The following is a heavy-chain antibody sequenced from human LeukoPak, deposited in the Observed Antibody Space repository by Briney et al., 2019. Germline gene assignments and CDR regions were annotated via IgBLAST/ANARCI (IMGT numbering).Heavy chain of an antibody. V-gene: IGHV3-11*01. Sequence: LSLTCTVSGGSISTYYMSWIRQAPGKGLEWVSYISSSGSTIYYADSVKGRFTISRDNAKNSLYLQMSSLRAEDTAVYYCARDSDSGYSSSWYPGFDYWGQGTLVTVSS. D-gene: IGHD6-13*01. J-gene: IGHJ4*02. CDR2: ISSSGSTI. CDR3: ARDSDSGYSSSWYPGFDY. CDR1: GGSISTYY.